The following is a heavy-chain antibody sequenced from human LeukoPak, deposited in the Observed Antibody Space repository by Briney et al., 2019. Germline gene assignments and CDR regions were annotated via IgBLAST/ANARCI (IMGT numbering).Heavy chain of an antibody. CDR2: ISACNGNT. CDR1: GYTFTSYG. V-gene: IGHV1-18*01. D-gene: IGHD1-1*01. J-gene: IGHJ5*02. Sequence: ASVKVSCKASGYTFTSYGISWVRQAPGQGLEWMGWISACNGNTNYAQKLQGRVTMTTDTSTSTAYMELRSLRSDDTAVYYCARDIGYTTPTNWFDPWGQGTLVTVSS. CDR3: ARDIGYTTPTNWFDP.